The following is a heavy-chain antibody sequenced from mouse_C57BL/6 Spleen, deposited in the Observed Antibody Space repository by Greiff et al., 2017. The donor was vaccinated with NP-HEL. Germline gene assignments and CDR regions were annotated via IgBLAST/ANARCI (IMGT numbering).Heavy chain of an antibody. CDR3: ARLGDGYPYYFDY. CDR2: IDPSDSYT. J-gene: IGHJ2*01. CDR1: GYTFTSYW. Sequence: QVQLQQPGAELVMPGASVKLSCKASGYTFTSYWMHWVKQRPGQGLEWLGEIDPSDSYTNYNQKFKGKSTLTVDKSSSTAYMQLSSLTSEDSAVYYCARLGDGYPYYFDYWGQGTTLTVSS. V-gene: IGHV1-69*01. D-gene: IGHD2-3*01.